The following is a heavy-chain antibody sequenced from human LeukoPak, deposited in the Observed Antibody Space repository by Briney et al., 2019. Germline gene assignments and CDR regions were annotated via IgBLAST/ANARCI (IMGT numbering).Heavy chain of an antibody. V-gene: IGHV3-30*03. CDR2: ISYDGSNK. Sequence: PGGSLRLSCAASGFTFSSYGMHWVRQAPGKGLEWVAVISYDGSNKYYADSVKGRFTISRDNSKNTLYLQMNSLRAEDTAVYYCARGRYCADGVCYFDYWGQGTLVTVSS. J-gene: IGHJ4*02. CDR1: GFTFSSYG. CDR3: ARGRYCADGVCYFDY. D-gene: IGHD2-8*01.